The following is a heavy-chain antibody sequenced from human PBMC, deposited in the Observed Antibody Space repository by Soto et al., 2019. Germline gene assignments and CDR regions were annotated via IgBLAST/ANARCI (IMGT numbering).Heavy chain of an antibody. CDR1: GYTFTSYG. Sequence: SVKVTCKASGYTFTSYGISWVRQAPGQGLEWMGWISAYNGNTNYAQKLQGRVTMTTDTSTSTAYMELRSLRSDDTAVYYCARGSPRRAMDAFDIWGQGTTVTVSS. CDR2: ISAYNGNT. J-gene: IGHJ3*02. V-gene: IGHV1-18*04. CDR3: ARGSPRRAMDAFDI.